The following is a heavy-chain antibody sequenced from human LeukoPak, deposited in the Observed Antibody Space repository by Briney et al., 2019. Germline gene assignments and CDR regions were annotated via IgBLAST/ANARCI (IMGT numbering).Heavy chain of an antibody. CDR3: ARDPNSGWYDY. D-gene: IGHD6-19*01. J-gene: IGHJ4*02. Sequence: ASVKVSCKASGYTFTGYYMHWVRQAPGEGLEWMGRINHNSGGTNYAQKFQGRITMTRNTSNSTDYMELSRLRSDDTAVYYCARDPNSGWYDYWGQGTLVTVSS. V-gene: IGHV1-2*06. CDR2: INHNSGGT. CDR1: GYTFTGYY.